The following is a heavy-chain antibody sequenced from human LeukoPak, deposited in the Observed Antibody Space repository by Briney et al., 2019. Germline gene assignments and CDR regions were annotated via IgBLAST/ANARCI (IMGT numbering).Heavy chain of an antibody. CDR2: INSDGSST. J-gene: IGHJ6*02. CDR3: AKVAGPWTYYYYYGMDV. Sequence: GGSLRLSCAASGFTFSSYWMHWVRQAPGKGLVWFSRINSDGSSTSYADSVKGRFTISRDNAKNTLYLQMNSLRAEDTALYYCAKVAGPWTYYYYYGMDVWGQGTTVTVSS. D-gene: IGHD6-19*01. V-gene: IGHV3-74*01. CDR1: GFTFSSYW.